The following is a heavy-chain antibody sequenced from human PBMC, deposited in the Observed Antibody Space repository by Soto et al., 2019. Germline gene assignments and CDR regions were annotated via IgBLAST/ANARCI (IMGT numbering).Heavy chain of an antibody. V-gene: IGHV1-69*02. D-gene: IGHD3-10*01. CDR2: IIPILGVA. CDR3: WGHQYGSDIYLQGDY. CDR1: GDTFSSYT. Sequence: QVQVVQSGAEVKKPGSSVKVSCKASGDTFSSYTINWVRQAPGQGLEWMGRIIPILGVANSAQKFQGRVTIIADKPTNTAYMELSSLRSDDTAVYYCWGHQYGSDIYLQGDYWSQGTLVTVSS. J-gene: IGHJ4*02.